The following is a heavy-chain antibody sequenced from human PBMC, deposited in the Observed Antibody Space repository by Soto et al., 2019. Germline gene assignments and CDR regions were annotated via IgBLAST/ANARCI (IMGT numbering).Heavy chain of an antibody. J-gene: IGHJ5*02. CDR3: ARYRGGYGGNPNGFDP. D-gene: IGHD3-16*01. V-gene: IGHV4-30-2*06. Sequence: NLSLTCTVSGGSISSCGYYWSWIRHSPEKGVECIGYIYHSRSTYYNLSLKSRVTISVDRFKNQFSLKLSSVTAADTAVYYCARYRGGYGGNPNGFDPWGQGTLVTVSS. CDR1: GGSISSCGYY. CDR2: IYHSRST.